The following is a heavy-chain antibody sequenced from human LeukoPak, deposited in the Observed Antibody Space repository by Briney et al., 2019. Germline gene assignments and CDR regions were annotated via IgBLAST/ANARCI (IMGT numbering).Heavy chain of an antibody. CDR2: ISYEGGTQ. V-gene: IGHV3-30*18. D-gene: IGHD3-10*01. Sequence: PGGSLRLSCAASGVTLSPYGMHLVRQAPGKGLEWVAVISYEGGTQHYADSVKGRFIISRDNPRNTLYLQMNILRTEDTAVYYCAKEGTPQVSTWYDLWGQGTQVIVSS. CDR1: GVTLSPYG. CDR3: AKEGTPQVSTWYDL. J-gene: IGHJ5*02.